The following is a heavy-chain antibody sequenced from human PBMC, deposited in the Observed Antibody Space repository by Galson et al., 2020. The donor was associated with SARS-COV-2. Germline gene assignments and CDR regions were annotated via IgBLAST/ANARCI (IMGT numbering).Heavy chain of an antibody. CDR2: ISYDGSNK. CDR1: GFTFSSYA. CDR3: ARAPFWSGYYTYY. J-gene: IGHJ4*02. V-gene: IGHV3-30*04. D-gene: IGHD3-3*01. Sequence: QLGESLKISCAASGFTFSSYAMHWVRQAPGKGLEWVAVISYDGSNKYYADSVKGRFTISRDNSKNTLYLQMNSLRAEDTAVYYCARAPFWSGYYTYYWGQGTLVTVSS.